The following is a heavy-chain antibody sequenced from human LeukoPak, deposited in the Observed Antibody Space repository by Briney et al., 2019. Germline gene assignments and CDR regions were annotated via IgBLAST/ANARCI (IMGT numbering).Heavy chain of an antibody. D-gene: IGHD6-13*01. CDR3: AREGIAAAIQYDV. CDR2: INPNSGGT. V-gene: IGHV1-2*02. Sequence: ASVKVSCKASGYTFTGYYMHWVRQAPGQGLEWMGWINPNSGGTNYAQKFQGRVTMTRDTSVSTAYMELSRLRSDDTAVYYCAREGIAAAIQYDVWGQGTTVTVSS. CDR1: GYTFTGYY. J-gene: IGHJ6*02.